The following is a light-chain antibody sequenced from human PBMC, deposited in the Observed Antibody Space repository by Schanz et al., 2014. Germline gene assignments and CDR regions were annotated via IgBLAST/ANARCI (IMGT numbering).Light chain of an antibody. J-gene: IGKJ5*01. CDR1: QDISNY. V-gene: IGKV1-27*01. CDR3: QKYNGAPLIT. CDR2: DAS. Sequence: DIQMPPSPSSLSASVGARVTITCQASQDISNYLNWYQQKPGKAPKLLIYDASNLETGVPSRFSGSGSGTDFTLTVSSLQPEDVATYYCQKYNGAPLITFGQGTRLEIK.